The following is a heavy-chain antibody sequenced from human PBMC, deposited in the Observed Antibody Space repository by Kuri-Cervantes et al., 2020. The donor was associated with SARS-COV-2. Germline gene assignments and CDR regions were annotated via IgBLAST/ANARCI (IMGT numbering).Heavy chain of an antibody. D-gene: IGHD3-10*01. J-gene: IGHJ4*02. CDR3: ARGITMVRGVIDY. CDR2: IRYDGSSK. CDR1: GFTFSSYG. V-gene: IGHV3-30*02. Sequence: GESLKISCAASGFTFSSYGMHWVRQAPGKGLEWVAFIRYDGSSKYYADSVKGRFTISRDNSKNTLYLQMNSLRAEDTAVYYCARGITMVRGVIDYWGQGTLVTVSS.